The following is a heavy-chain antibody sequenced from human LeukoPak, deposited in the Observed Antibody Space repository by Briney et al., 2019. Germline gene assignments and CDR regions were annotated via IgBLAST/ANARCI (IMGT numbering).Heavy chain of an antibody. Sequence: ASVKVSCKASGGTFSSYAISWVRQAPGQGLEWMGWISAYNGNTNYAQKLQGRVTMTTDTSTSTAYMELRSLRSDDTAVYYCARDEVTIFGVVIVNYYYGMDVWGQGTTVTVSS. CDR1: GGTFSSYA. V-gene: IGHV1-18*01. CDR3: ARDEVTIFGVVIVNYYYGMDV. J-gene: IGHJ6*02. D-gene: IGHD3-3*01. CDR2: ISAYNGNT.